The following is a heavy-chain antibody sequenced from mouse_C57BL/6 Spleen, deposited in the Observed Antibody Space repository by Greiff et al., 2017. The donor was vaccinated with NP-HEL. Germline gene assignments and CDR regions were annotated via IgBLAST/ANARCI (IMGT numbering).Heavy chain of an antibody. CDR2: IYPGSGST. V-gene: IGHV1-55*01. CDR1: GYTFTSYW. CDR3: ARTVVATRAMDY. J-gene: IGHJ4*01. Sequence: VQLQQPGAELVKPGASVKMSCKASGYTFTSYWITWVKQRPGQGLEWIGDIYPGSGSTNYNEKFKSKATLTVDTSSSTAYMQLSSLTSEDSAVYYCARTVVATRAMDYWGQGTSVTVSS. D-gene: IGHD1-1*01.